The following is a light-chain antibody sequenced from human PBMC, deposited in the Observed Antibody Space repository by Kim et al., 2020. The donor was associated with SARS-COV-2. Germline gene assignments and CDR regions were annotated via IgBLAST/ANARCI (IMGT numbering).Light chain of an antibody. Sequence: VALGQTARITGGGSRIGAKRVHWYQQKPGQAPVLVIYRDRNRPAGIPERFSGANSGNTATLTISRAQAGDEADYYCHVWDSNTAVFGGGTQLTVL. J-gene: IGLJ3*02. CDR3: HVWDSNTAV. CDR1: RIGAKR. V-gene: IGLV3-9*01. CDR2: RDR.